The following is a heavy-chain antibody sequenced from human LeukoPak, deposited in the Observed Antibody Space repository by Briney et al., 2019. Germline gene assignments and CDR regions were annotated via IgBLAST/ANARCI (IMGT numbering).Heavy chain of an antibody. CDR3: ARGGTTFEH. V-gene: IGHV3-7*01. J-gene: IGHJ4*02. Sequence: GEFLKISCKGSGYSFTNYWIGWVRQAPGKGLEWVANIKYDGIEKYYVDSVKGRFAISRDNAKNSLYLQMNSLTAEDTAVYYCARGGTTFEHWGQGTLVTVSS. CDR2: IKYDGIEK. D-gene: IGHD1-1*01. CDR1: GYSFTNYW.